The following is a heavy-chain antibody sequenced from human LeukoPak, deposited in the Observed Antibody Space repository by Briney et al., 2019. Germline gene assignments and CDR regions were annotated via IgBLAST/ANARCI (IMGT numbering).Heavy chain of an antibody. Sequence: PSETLSLTCAVYGGSFSGYYRSWIRQPPGKGLEWIGEINHSGSTNYNPSLKSRVTISVDTSKNQFSLKLSSVTAADTAVYYCARDYYGPWGQGTLVTVSS. J-gene: IGHJ5*02. CDR1: GGSFSGYY. CDR3: ARDYYGP. CDR2: INHSGST. D-gene: IGHD3-10*01. V-gene: IGHV4-34*01.